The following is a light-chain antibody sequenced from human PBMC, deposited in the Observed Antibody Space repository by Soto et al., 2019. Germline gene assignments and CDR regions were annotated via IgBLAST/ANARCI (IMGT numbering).Light chain of an antibody. V-gene: IGKV2-28*01. CDR1: HSLLHSNGYNY. CDR3: MQALQTPWT. CDR2: LAS. Sequence: DIVMTHSPLSLPVTPGEPASISCSSSHSLLHSNGYNYLDWYVQKPGQSPQLLINLASNRASGVPDNFSGSGTGTDFTLNIRRVEAEDVGIYYCMQALQTPWTFGQGTKVDIK. J-gene: IGKJ1*01.